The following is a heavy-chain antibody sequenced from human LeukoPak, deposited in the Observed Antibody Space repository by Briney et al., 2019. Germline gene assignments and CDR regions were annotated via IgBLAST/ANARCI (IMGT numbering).Heavy chain of an antibody. CDR3: ARDLEMSTVGYFYH. J-gene: IGHJ1*01. D-gene: IGHD5-24*01. V-gene: IGHV4-59*01. CDR2: IHHTGSA. Sequence: PSETLSLTCTVSGGSIGSYYWNWIRQSPPKGLEWLGYIHHTGSANYSPSLRSRVTMSVDTSKNQFSLKLSSVTAADTAVYFCARDLEMSTVGYFYHWGQGTLVTVSS. CDR1: GGSIGSYY.